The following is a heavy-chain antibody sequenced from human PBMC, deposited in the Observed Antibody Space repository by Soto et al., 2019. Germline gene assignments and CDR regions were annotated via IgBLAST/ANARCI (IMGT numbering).Heavy chain of an antibody. V-gene: IGHV3-74*01. CDR3: AREGNYDFWSDTNGAFDY. Sequence: EVQLVESGGGLVQPGGSLRLSCAASGFTFSSYWMHWFRQAPGKGLVWVSRINSDGSSTSYADSVKGRFTISRDNAKNTLYLQMNSLRAEDTAVYYCAREGNYDFWSDTNGAFDYWGQGTLVTVSS. CDR2: INSDGSST. J-gene: IGHJ4*02. D-gene: IGHD3-3*01. CDR1: GFTFSSYW.